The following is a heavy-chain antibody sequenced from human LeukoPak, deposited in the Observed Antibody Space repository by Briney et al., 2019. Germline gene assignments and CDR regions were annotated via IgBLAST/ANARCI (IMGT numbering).Heavy chain of an antibody. Sequence: GRSLRLSCAASGFTFSSYAMHWVRQAPGKGLEWVAVISYDGSNKYYADSVKGRFTISRDNSKNTLYLQMNSLRAEDTAVYYCARGLSHYDILTGYRLDYWGQGTLVTVSS. CDR2: ISYDGSNK. D-gene: IGHD3-9*01. CDR1: GFTFSSYA. V-gene: IGHV3-30-3*01. J-gene: IGHJ4*02. CDR3: ARGLSHYDILTGYRLDY.